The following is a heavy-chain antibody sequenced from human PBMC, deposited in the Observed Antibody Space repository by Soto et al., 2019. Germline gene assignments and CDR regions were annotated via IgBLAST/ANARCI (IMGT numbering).Heavy chain of an antibody. D-gene: IGHD1-26*01. CDR1: GFTFSSFA. V-gene: IGHV3-30-3*01. J-gene: IGHJ4*02. CDR3: ARVIRDSGPYYFDY. CDR2: TSYDGSNK. Sequence: GWSLRLSCAASGFTFSSFAMHWVRRAPGKGLEWVAFTSYDGSNKDYADSAKGRFTISRDNSKNTLYLQMNSLRAEDTAVYHCARVIRDSGPYYFDYWGQGTLVTVSS.